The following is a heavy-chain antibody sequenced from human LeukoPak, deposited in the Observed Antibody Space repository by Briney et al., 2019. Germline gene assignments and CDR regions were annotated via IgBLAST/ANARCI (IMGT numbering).Heavy chain of an antibody. CDR1: GFTFSSYT. D-gene: IGHD7-27*01. V-gene: IGHV3-23*01. CDR3: AKDGGLWVSAHWGDS. Sequence: PGGSLRLSCAASGFTFSSYTMSWVRQAPGKGLEWVSTITTSDGNTYYADSVKVRFTVSRDNSKNTLFLQMNSLRAEDTAVYYCAKDGGLWVSAHWGDSWGRGTLVTVSS. J-gene: IGHJ4*02. CDR2: ITTSDGNT.